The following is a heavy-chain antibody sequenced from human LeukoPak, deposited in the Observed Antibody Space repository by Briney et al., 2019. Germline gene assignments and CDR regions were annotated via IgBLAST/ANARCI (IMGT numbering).Heavy chain of an antibody. Sequence: ASVKVSCKASGYTFTSYDINWVRQATGQGLEWMGWINPNSGGTNYAQKFQGRVTMTRDTSISTAYMELSRLRSDDTAVYYCARYPFSSWYLWFDPWGQGTLVTVSS. CDR3: ARYPFSSWYLWFDP. J-gene: IGHJ5*02. D-gene: IGHD6-13*01. CDR1: GYTFTSYD. V-gene: IGHV1-2*02. CDR2: INPNSGGT.